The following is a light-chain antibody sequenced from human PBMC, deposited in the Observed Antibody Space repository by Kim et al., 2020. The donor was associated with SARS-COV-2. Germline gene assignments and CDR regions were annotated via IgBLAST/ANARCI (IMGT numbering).Light chain of an antibody. Sequence: DIQMTQSPSSLSASVGDRVTITCRASQSISSYLNWYQQKPGKAPKLLIYAASSLQSGVPSRFSGSGSWTDFTLTISSLQPEDFATYYCQQSYNTPPFTFGPGTKVDIK. CDR1: QSISSY. CDR3: QQSYNTPPFT. CDR2: AAS. V-gene: IGKV1-39*01. J-gene: IGKJ3*01.